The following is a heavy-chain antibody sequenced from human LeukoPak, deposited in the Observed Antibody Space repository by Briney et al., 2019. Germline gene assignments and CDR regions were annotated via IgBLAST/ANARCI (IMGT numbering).Heavy chain of an antibody. V-gene: IGHV3-48*04. CDR2: ISSSSSTI. Sequence: PGGSLRLSCAASAFTFSTYSMNWVRQAPGKGLEWVSYISSSSSTIYYADSVKGRFTISRDNAKNSLYLQMNSLRAEDTAVYYCARDGGYSGFDYWGQGTLVTVSS. D-gene: IGHD5-12*01. CDR3: ARDGGYSGFDY. J-gene: IGHJ4*02. CDR1: AFTFSTYS.